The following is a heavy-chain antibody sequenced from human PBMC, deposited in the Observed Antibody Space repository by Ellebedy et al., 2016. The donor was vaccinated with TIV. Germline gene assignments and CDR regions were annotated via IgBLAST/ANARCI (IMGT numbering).Heavy chain of an antibody. Sequence: GESLKISXAASGFSFSKYAMHWVRQAPGKGLEWVAILSYDGNNKDYADSVKGRFTISRDNSKNTLYLQMNSLRPEDTAVYYCATDAYCSETNCYFSFDYWGQGTLVTVSS. CDR2: LSYDGNNK. CDR3: ATDAYCSETNCYFSFDY. J-gene: IGHJ4*02. D-gene: IGHD2-2*01. V-gene: IGHV3-30-3*01. CDR1: GFSFSKYA.